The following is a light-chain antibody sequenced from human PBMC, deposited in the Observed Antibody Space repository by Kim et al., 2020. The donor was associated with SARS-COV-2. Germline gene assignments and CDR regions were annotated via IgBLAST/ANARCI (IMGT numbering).Light chain of an antibody. CDR2: KDS. CDR1: ALPKQY. CDR3: QSADSSGTYV. V-gene: IGLV3-25*03. Sequence: SSELTQPPSVSVSPGQTARITCSGDALPKQYAYWYQQKPGQAPVLVIYKDSERPSGIPERFSGSSSGTTVTLTISGVPAEDEADYYCQSADSSGTYVFGT. J-gene: IGLJ1*01.